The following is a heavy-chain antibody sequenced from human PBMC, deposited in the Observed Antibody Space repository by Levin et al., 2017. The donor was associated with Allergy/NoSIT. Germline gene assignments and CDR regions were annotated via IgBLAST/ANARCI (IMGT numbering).Heavy chain of an antibody. CDR3: ARSQYKWNSENHFDY. V-gene: IGHV4-59*01. J-gene: IGHJ4*02. Sequence: ESLKISCTVSGGSISGYYWSWIRQPPGKGLEWVGYIYYSENTRYNPSLKSRVTISEDTSKNQFSLKLSSVTAADTAVYYCARSQYKWNSENHFDYWGQGTLVTVSS. CDR1: GGSISGYY. CDR2: IYYSENT. D-gene: IGHD1-7*01.